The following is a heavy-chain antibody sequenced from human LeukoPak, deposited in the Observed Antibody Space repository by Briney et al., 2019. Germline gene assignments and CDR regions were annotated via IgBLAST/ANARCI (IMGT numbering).Heavy chain of an antibody. D-gene: IGHD6-13*01. Sequence: HPGGSLRLSCAASGFTFSSYAMHWVRQAPGKGLEWVTVISSDGINKYYADTVKGRFTISRDNSKNTLYLQMSSLKTEDTAVYYCVRGSSGTSWYGFDPWGQGTLVTVSS. CDR2: ISSDGINK. J-gene: IGHJ5*02. CDR1: GFTFSSYA. CDR3: VRGSSGTSWYGFDP. V-gene: IGHV3-30-3*01.